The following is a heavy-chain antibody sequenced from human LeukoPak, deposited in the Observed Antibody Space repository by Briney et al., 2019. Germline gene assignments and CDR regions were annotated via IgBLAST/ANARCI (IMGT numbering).Heavy chain of an antibody. CDR2: IYYSGST. CDR1: GGSISSYY. V-gene: IGHV4-59*01. Sequence: SETLSLTCTVSGGSISSYYWSWIRQPPGKGLEWIGYIYYSGSTNYNPSLKSRVTISVDTSKNQFSLKLSSVTAADTAVYYCARGLSIAAYNWFDPWGQGTLVTVSS. D-gene: IGHD6-6*01. CDR3: ARGLSIAAYNWFDP. J-gene: IGHJ5*02.